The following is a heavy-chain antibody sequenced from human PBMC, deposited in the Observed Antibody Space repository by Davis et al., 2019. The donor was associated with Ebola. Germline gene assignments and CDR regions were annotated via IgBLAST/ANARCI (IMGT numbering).Heavy chain of an antibody. CDR2: LYPGDSDS. V-gene: IGHV5-51*01. CDR1: GYIFSHYW. J-gene: IGHJ4*02. D-gene: IGHD1-1*01. Sequence: GESLKISCTSSGYIFSHYWIGWVRQMPGKGLEWMGILYPGDSDSRYDPSFQGRVTISADKSMNTAYLEWSSLKASDTATYYCARHMSATGYFDYWGQGTLVTVSS. CDR3: ARHMSATGYFDY.